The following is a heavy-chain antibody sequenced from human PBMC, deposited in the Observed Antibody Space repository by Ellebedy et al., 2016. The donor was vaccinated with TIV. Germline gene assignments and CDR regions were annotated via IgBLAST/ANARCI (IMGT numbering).Heavy chain of an antibody. D-gene: IGHD2-21*01. CDR1: GGSVSNSRYY. CDR2: IYYVGKT. V-gene: IGHV4-39*07. Sequence: MPSETLSLTCTVSGGSVSNSRYYWAWIRQPPGKGLEWIGSIYYVGKTYYNPSLKGRVTISVARSKNQFSLNLNSVTAADTAVYFCAKDTIAVAVGDSWGQGTLVTVSS. CDR3: AKDTIAVAVGDS. J-gene: IGHJ4*02.